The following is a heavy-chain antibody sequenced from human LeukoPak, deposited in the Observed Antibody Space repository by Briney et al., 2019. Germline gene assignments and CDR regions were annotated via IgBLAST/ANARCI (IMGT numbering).Heavy chain of an antibody. CDR1: GFTFSSYG. J-gene: IGHJ4*02. Sequence: PGGSPRLSCAASGFTFSSYGMHWVRQAPGKGLEWVAFIRYDGSNKYYADSVKGRFTISRDNSKNTLYLQMNSLRAEDTAVYYCAKEAYYYGSGSSGLGYWGQGTLVTVSS. D-gene: IGHD3-10*01. CDR3: AKEAYYYGSGSSGLGY. V-gene: IGHV3-30*02. CDR2: IRYDGSNK.